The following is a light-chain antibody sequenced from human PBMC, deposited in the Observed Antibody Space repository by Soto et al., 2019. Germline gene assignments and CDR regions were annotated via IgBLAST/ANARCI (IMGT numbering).Light chain of an antibody. J-gene: IGLJ1*01. Sequence: QSALTQPASVSGSPGQSITISCTGTSSDVGGYNYVSWYQHHPGKAPKLMIFDVSNRPSGVSNRFSGSKSGNTASLTISGLQPEDEADYYCSWYTTRNTLKIVFGTGTKLTVL. V-gene: IGLV2-14*03. CDR1: SSDVGGYNY. CDR3: SWYTTRNTLKIV. CDR2: DVS.